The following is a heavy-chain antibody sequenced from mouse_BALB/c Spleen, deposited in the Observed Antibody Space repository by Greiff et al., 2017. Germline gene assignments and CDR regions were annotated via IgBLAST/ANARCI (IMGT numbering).Heavy chain of an antibody. CDR3: ARGSFGFDY. J-gene: IGHJ2*01. CDR2: ISSGGST. Sequence: EVKLMESGGGLVKPGGSLKLSCAASGFTFSSYAMSWVRQTPEKRLEWVASISSGGSTYYPDSVKGRFTISRDNARNILYLQMSSLRSEDTAMYYCARGSFGFDYWGQGTTLTVSS. V-gene: IGHV5-6-5*01. CDR1: GFTFSSYA.